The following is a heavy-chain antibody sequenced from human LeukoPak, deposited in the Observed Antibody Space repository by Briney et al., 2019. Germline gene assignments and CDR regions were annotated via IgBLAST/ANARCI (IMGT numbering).Heavy chain of an antibody. CDR1: GFTFSSYG. V-gene: IGHV3-30*02. CDR2: IRYDGSNK. D-gene: IGHD2-21*01. CDR3: AKDVGDVVVIAINY. J-gene: IGHJ4*02. Sequence: GGSLRLSCAASGFTFSSYGMHWVRQAPGKGLEWVAFIRYDGSNKYYADSVKGRFTISRDNSKNTLYLQMNSLRAEDTAVYYCAKDVGDVVVIAINYWGRGTLVTVSS.